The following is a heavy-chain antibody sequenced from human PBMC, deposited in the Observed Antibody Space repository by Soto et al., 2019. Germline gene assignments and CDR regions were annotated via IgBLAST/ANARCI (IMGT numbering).Heavy chain of an antibody. CDR1: GYTFTNYG. V-gene: IGHV1-18*01. CDR3: ARDLKPTSIGY. D-gene: IGHD1-1*01. CDR2: ISAYNGNT. Sequence: QVQLVQSGAEVKKPGASVKVSCKSSGYTFTNYGISWVRQAPGQGLEWMGWISAYNGNTDYAQNLQVRVTMNPDTPTNRAYMELRSLRSDDTGVYYCARDLKPTSIGYWGQGTLGTVSS. J-gene: IGHJ4*02.